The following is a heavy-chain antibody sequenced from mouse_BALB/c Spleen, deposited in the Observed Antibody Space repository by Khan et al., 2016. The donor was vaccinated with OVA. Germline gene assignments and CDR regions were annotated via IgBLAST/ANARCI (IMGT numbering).Heavy chain of an antibody. Sequence: QVQLKQSGAELARPGASVKLSCKTSGYTFTDFYINWVKQRTGQGLEWIGDIYPGSDNTYYNEKFKGKSTLTVDKSSSTAYMQLSSLTSDDSAVYVCARSGSGSFGFWGQGTLVTVSA. J-gene: IGHJ3*01. CDR3: ARSGSGSFGF. D-gene: IGHD2-2*01. V-gene: IGHV1-77*01. CDR2: IYPGSDNT. CDR1: GYTFTDFY.